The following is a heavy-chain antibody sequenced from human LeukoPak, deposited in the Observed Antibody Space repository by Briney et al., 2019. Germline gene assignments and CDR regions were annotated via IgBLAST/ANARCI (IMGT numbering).Heavy chain of an antibody. J-gene: IGHJ4*02. V-gene: IGHV3-48*03. Sequence: GGSLRLSCAASGFTFSSYEMNWVRQAPGKGLEWVSYISSSGTTIYYVDSVKGRFTISRDNAKNSLYLQMNSLRDEDTAVYYCARDHYSRNDHWGQGTLVTVSS. CDR1: GFTFSSYE. CDR2: ISSSGTTI. CDR3: ARDHYSRNDH. D-gene: IGHD6-13*01.